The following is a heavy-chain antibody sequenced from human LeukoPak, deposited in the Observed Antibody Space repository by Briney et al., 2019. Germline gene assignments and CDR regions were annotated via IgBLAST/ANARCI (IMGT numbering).Heavy chain of an antibody. Sequence: PSETLSLTCTVSGGSISSYYWSWIRQPPGKGLEWIGYIYYSGSTNYNPSLKSRVTISVDTSKNQFSLKLSSVTAADTAVYYCARGGYSGSYYDFDYWGQGTLVTVSS. CDR1: GGSISSYY. D-gene: IGHD1-26*01. CDR3: ARGGYSGSYYDFDY. CDR2: IYYSGST. J-gene: IGHJ4*02. V-gene: IGHV4-59*01.